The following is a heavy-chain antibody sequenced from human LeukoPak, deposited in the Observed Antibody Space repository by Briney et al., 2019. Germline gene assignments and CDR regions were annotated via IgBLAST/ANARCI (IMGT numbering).Heavy chain of an antibody. V-gene: IGHV4-34*01. CDR2: INHSGST. CDR1: GGSFSGYY. CDR3: ARGRAVVVAATLFYYYYYMDV. Sequence: SETLSLTCAVYGGSFSGYYWSWIRQPPGKGLEWIGEINHSGSTNYNPSLKSRVTISVDTSKNQFSLKLSSVTAADTAVYYCARGRAVVVAATLFYYYYYMDVWGKGTTVTVSS. J-gene: IGHJ6*03. D-gene: IGHD2-15*01.